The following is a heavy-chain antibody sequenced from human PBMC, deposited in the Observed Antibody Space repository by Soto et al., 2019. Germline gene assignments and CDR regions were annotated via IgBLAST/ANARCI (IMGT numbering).Heavy chain of an antibody. D-gene: IGHD3-16*02. Sequence: PSETLSLTCTVSGGSISSGGYYWSWIRQHPGKGLEWIGYIYYSGSTYYNPSLKSRVTISVDTSKNQFSLKLSSVTAADTAVYYCARDGRMITFGGVIVRYFDLWGRGTLVT. CDR2: IYYSGST. CDR3: ARDGRMITFGGVIVRYFDL. J-gene: IGHJ2*01. V-gene: IGHV4-31*03. CDR1: GGSISSGGYY.